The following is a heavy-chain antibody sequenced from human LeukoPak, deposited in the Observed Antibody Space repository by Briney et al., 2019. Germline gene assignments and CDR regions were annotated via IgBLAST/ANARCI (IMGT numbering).Heavy chain of an antibody. D-gene: IGHD1-26*01. Sequence: ASVKVSCKASGYTFTSYDINWVRQATGQGLEWMGWMNPNSGNTGYAQKFQGRVTMTRDTSTSTVYMELSSLRSEDTAVYYCARDLGGSYYGAYWGQGTLVTVSS. J-gene: IGHJ4*02. CDR2: MNPNSGNT. V-gene: IGHV1-8*01. CDR3: ARDLGGSYYGAY. CDR1: GYTFTSYD.